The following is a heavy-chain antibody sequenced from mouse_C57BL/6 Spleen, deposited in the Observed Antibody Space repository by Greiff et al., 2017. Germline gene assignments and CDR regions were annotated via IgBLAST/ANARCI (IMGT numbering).Heavy chain of an antibody. J-gene: IGHJ2*01. D-gene: IGHD2-3*01. Sequence: EVQLQQSGPELVKPGASVKISCKASGYTFTDYYMNWVKQSHGKSLEWIGDINPNNGGTSYNQKFKGKATLTVDKSSSAAYMELRSLTSEDSAVYYCARTSLYDGYYGYWGQGTTLTVSS. CDR1: GYTFTDYY. CDR2: INPNNGGT. CDR3: ARTSLYDGYYGY. V-gene: IGHV1-26*01.